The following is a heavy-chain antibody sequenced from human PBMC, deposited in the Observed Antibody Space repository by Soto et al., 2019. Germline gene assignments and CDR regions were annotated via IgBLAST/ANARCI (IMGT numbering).Heavy chain of an antibody. V-gene: IGHV1-69*12. CDR2: IIPIFGTA. D-gene: IGHD2-2*01. CDR1: GGTFSSYA. J-gene: IGHJ4*02. CDR3: VLGYCISTRCRGPKRYDY. Sequence: QVQLVQSGAEVKKPGSSVKVSCKASGGTFSSYAISWVRQAPGQGLEWMGGIIPIFGTANYAQKFQGRVTITADESTSTAYMELSSLRSEATAVYYCVLGYCISTRCRGPKRYDYGGQGTLVTVSS.